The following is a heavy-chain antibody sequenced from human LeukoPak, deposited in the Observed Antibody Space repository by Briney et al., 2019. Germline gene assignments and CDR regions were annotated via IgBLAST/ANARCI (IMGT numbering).Heavy chain of an antibody. CDR2: IFGSGGSP. D-gene: IGHD5-18*01. J-gene: IGHJ4*02. CDR3: GKTTVGYSSGQKPAWPVDY. V-gene: IGHV3-23*01. CDR1: GFTFCSHA. Sequence: QPGGSLRLSCEAPGFTFCSHAMYWVRQAPGKGLEWVAGIFGSGGSPHYADPVKGRFTISRDNSRNTVYLQINSLRAEDTAVYYCGKTTVGYSSGQKPAWPVDYWGQGTLVTVSS.